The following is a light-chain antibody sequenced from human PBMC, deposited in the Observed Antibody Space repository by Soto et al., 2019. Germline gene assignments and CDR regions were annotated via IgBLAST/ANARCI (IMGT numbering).Light chain of an antibody. Sequence: DIQMTQSPSTLSASVGDRVTITCRASQIINTWLAWYQRKPGKAPKLLIYDASSLQSGVPSRFSGSGSGTEFTLTISSLQPDDFATYYCQQYNSYSVTFGGGTKVDIK. CDR3: QQYNSYSVT. J-gene: IGKJ4*01. CDR2: DAS. V-gene: IGKV1-5*01. CDR1: QIINTW.